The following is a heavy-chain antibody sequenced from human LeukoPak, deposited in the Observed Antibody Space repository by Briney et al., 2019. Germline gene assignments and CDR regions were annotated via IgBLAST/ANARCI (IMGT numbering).Heavy chain of an antibody. J-gene: IGHJ4*02. CDR3: ARQVGATLVDY. CDR1: GFTFSSYN. D-gene: IGHD1-26*01. CDR2: ISSSSSYI. V-gene: IGHV3-21*01. Sequence: GGSLRLSCAASGFTFSSYNMNWVRQAPGKGREWVSSISSSSSYIYYADSMKGRFTISRDNAKNSLYLQMNSLRAEDTAVYYCARQVGATLVDYWGQGTLVTVSS.